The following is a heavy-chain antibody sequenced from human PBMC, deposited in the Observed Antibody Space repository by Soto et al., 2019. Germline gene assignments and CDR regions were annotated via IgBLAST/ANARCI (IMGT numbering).Heavy chain of an antibody. J-gene: IGHJ5*02. D-gene: IGHD2-2*01. CDR1: GYTFTSYG. Sequence: QVQLVQSGAEVKKPGASVKVSCKASGYTFTSYGISWVRQAPGQGLEWMGWISAYNGNTNYAQKLEGRVTMTTDTSTSTAYMELRSLRSDDTAVYYCARGHSPLVLVPAAPWFDPWGQGTLVTVSS. CDR2: ISAYNGNT. CDR3: ARGHSPLVLVPAAPWFDP. V-gene: IGHV1-18*01.